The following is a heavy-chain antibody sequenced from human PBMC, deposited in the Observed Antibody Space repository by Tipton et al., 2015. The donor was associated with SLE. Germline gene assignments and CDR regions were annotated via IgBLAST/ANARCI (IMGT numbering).Heavy chain of an antibody. CDR1: GGSFSGYY. Sequence: GLVKPSETLSLTCAVYGGSFSGYYWSWIRQPPGKGLEWIGEINHSGSTNYNPSLKSRVTISVDTSKNQFYLKLSSVTAADTAVYYCARHRARGRGITIFGVVMGAFDIWGQGTMVTVSS. V-gene: IGHV4-34*01. CDR3: ARHRARGRGITIFGVVMGAFDI. CDR2: INHSGST. D-gene: IGHD3-3*01. J-gene: IGHJ3*02.